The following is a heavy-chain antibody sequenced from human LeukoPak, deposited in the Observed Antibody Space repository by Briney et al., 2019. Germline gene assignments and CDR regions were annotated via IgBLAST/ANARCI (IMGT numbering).Heavy chain of an antibody. CDR2: TYTSGST. D-gene: IGHD6-19*01. CDR3: ARGNSSGWYRDYYYYGMDV. V-gene: IGHV4-4*07. J-gene: IGHJ6*02. Sequence: SETLSPTCTVSGGSISSYYWSWIRQPAGKGLEWIGRTYTSGSTNYNPSLKSRVTMSVDTSKNQFSLKLSSVTAADTAVYYCARGNSSGWYRDYYYYGMDVWGQGTTVTVSS. CDR1: GGSISSYY.